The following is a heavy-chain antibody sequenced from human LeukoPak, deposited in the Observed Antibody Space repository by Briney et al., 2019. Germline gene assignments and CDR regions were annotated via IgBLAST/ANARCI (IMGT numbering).Heavy chain of an antibody. CDR2: ISGSDDST. CDR3: AKDPNVLMLYAYYMDV. D-gene: IGHD2-8*01. CDR1: GFTFSRYW. J-gene: IGHJ6*03. V-gene: IGHV3-23*01. Sequence: PGGSLRLSCAASGFTFSRYWMSWVRQAPGKGLEWVSGISGSDDSTYYADSVKGRFTISRDNSKNTLYLQMNSLRAEDTALYYCAKDPNVLMLYAYYMDVWGKGTTVTVSS.